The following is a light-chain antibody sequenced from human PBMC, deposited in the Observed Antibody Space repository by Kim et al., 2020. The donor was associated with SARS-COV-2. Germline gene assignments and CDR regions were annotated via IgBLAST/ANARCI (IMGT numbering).Light chain of an antibody. J-gene: IGKJ4*01. CDR2: DAG. CDR3: QQNSNWTSTPS. Sequence: GEGTTLSCRSARGGGINLAWYHLTRGQAPRHSIHDAGMRATGIPDRFSGSGSGTELTLTITGIEAEDFAIYICQQNSNWTSTPSFGGGTKVEI. CDR1: RGGGIN. V-gene: IGKV3-11*01.